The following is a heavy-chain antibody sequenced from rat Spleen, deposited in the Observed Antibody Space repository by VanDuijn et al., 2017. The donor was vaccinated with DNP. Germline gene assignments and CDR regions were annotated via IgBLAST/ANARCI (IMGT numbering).Heavy chain of an antibody. J-gene: IGHJ2*01. Sequence: EVQLVESGGGLVQPGRSLKLSCAASGFTFSDYGMAWVLQAPTKGLEWVASISYDGGSTYYRDSVKGRFTVSRDNAKSTLYLQMNSLRFDDTATYYCAKDPEYYGFQGYFDYWGQGVMVTVSS. CDR3: AKDPEYYGFQGYFDY. V-gene: IGHV5-20*01. D-gene: IGHD1-6*01. CDR1: GFTFSDYG. CDR2: ISYDGGST.